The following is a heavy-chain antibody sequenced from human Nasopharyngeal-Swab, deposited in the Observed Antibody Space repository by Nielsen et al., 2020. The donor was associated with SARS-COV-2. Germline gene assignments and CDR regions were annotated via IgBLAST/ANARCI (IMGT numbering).Heavy chain of an antibody. V-gene: IGHV4-34*01. D-gene: IGHD2-21*02. J-gene: IGHJ4*02. CDR3: ARGPVVAYCGGDCYSEVILPGFDY. CDR2: ITHRGST. Sequence: SETLSLTCAVYGGSFSGYYWSWVRQPPGKGLEWLGEITHRGSTNYNPSLKSRVTISVDTSKNQFSLKLSSVTAADAALYYCARGPVVAYCGGDCYSEVILPGFDYWGQGTLVTVSS. CDR1: GGSFSGYY.